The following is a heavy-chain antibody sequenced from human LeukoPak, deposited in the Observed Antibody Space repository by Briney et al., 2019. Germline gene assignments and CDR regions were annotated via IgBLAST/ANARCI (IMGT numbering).Heavy chain of an antibody. Sequence: PSETLSLTCTVSGYSITTNYWGWIRQPPGQGLEWIGTIDHIGNTFYNPSLTSRVCISVDTSKNQFSLNLTSVSATDTALYYCARVYWRLGAHDAFDIWGQGTMVTVSS. D-gene: IGHD1-26*01. CDR2: IDHIGNT. CDR3: ARVYWRLGAHDAFDI. CDR1: GYSITTNY. J-gene: IGHJ3*02. V-gene: IGHV4-38-2*02.